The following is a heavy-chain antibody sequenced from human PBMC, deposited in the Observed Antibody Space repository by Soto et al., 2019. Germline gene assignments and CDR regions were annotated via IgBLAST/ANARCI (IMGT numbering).Heavy chain of an antibody. CDR3: ACLSVTSYYYYGMDV. CDR1: GGTFSIYA. CDR2: ILPIVGTA. D-gene: IGHD4-17*01. J-gene: IGHJ6*02. V-gene: IGHV1-69*01. Sequence: QVQLVQSGAEVKKPGSSVKVSCKASGGTFSIYAISWVRQAPGQGLEWMGGILPIVGTANYAHKFQGRVTITADESTSTAYLELSSLRSENTAVYYCACLSVTSYYYYGMDVWGQGTTVTVSS.